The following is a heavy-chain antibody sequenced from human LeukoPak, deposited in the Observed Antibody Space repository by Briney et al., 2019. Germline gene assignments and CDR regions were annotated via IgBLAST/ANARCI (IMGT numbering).Heavy chain of an antibody. Sequence: PGGSLRLSCAASGFTFSTYAMSWVRQAPGKGLEWVSAISGSGGSTYYADSVKGRFTISRDNSKNTVYLQMNSLRAEDTAVYYCAKDRVDTARYYYFDYWGQGTLVTVSS. CDR2: ISGSGGST. D-gene: IGHD5-18*01. V-gene: IGHV3-23*01. CDR1: GFTFSTYA. J-gene: IGHJ4*02. CDR3: AKDRVDTARYYYFDY.